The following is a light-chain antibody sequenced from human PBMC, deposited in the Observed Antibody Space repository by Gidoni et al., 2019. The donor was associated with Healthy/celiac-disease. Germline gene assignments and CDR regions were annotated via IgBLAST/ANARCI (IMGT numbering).Light chain of an antibody. CDR2: DAS. J-gene: IGKJ3*01. V-gene: IGKV3-11*01. CDR1: QSVSSY. Sequence: EIVLTQSPATLSLSPGERATLSCRASQSVSSYLDWYQQKPGQAPRLLIYDASNRATGIPARFSGSGSGTDFTLTISSLEPEDFAVYYCQQRSNWPPGVFGPGTKVDIK. CDR3: QQRSNWPPGV.